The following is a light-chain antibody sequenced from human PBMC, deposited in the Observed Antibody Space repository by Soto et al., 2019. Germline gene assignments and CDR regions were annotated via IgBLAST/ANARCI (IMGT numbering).Light chain of an antibody. J-gene: IGLJ7*01. CDR2: EVS. Sequence: QSARTQPASGSRSPGQSITISCTGTSSDVGSYNYVSWYQQHPGKAPKLMIYEVSNRPSGVSNRFSGSKSGNTASLTISGLQAEDETNYYCSSYTSISTRVFGGGTQLTFL. CDR3: SSYTSISTRV. CDR1: SSDVGSYNY. V-gene: IGLV2-14*01.